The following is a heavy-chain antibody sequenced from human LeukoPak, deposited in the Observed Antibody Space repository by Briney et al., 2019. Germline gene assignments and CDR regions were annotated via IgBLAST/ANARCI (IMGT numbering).Heavy chain of an antibody. J-gene: IGHJ2*01. V-gene: IGHV1-46*04. CDR3: ARVGVVPAAMDWYFDL. CDR1: GYTFTSYY. CDR2: INPSGGST. Sequence: ASVKVSCKASGYTFTSYYMHWVRQAPGQGLEWMGIINPSGGSTSYAQKLQGRVTVTRDMSTSTVYMELSSLRSEDTAVYYCARVGVVPAAMDWYFDLWGRGTLVTVSS. D-gene: IGHD2-2*01.